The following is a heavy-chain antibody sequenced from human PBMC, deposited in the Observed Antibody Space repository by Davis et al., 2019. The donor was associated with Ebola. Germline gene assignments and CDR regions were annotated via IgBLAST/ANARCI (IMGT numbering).Heavy chain of an antibody. CDR2: ISYDGSNT. D-gene: IGHD3-22*01. V-gene: IGHV3-30-3*01. CDR3: ARAPLADYYDSSGYGYFDY. Sequence: PGGSLRLSCAASGFTFSSYAMHWVRQAPGKGLEWVAVISYDGSNTYYADSVKGRFTISRDNSKNTLYLQMNSLRAEDTAVYYCARAPLADYYDSSGYGYFDYWGQGTLVTVSS. CDR1: GFTFSSYA. J-gene: IGHJ4*02.